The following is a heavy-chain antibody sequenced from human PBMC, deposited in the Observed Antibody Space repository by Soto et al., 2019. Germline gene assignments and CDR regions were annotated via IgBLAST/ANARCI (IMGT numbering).Heavy chain of an antibody. Sequence: QVQLVQSGPELKKPGASVKVSCKASGYTFTSYGISWVRQAPGQGLEWMGRVNANNGDTDYRQKFQGRITMTAYASTDTVYMDLRNLTTDDTGVNYCTRFGADVSHWGQGTQITVSS. CDR2: VNANNGDT. J-gene: IGHJ4*02. CDR1: GYTFTSYG. CDR3: TRFGADVSH. V-gene: IGHV1-18*04. D-gene: IGHD3-10*01.